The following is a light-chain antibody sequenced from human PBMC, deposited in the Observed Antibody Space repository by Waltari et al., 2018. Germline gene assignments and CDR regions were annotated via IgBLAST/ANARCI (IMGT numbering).Light chain of an antibody. J-gene: IGLJ2*01. CDR2: GKN. V-gene: IGLV3-19*01. CDR1: SRSSDY. Sequence: SSELTRDPAVSVALGQTVRVTCQGDSRSSDYASGYQQKPGQAPVLVIYGKNNRPSGIPDRFSGSTSGNTASLTISGAHAEDEADYYCNSRDTSGNHVVFGGGTKLTVL. CDR3: NSRDTSGNHVV.